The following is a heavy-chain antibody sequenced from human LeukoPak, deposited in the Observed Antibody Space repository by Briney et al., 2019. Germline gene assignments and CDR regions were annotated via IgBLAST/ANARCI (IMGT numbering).Heavy chain of an antibody. CDR3: ARDRGYTFDY. D-gene: IGHD3-22*01. CDR1: GFAFNTYW. J-gene: IGHJ4*02. Sequence: GGSLRLSCAASGFAFNTYWMHWVREAPGKGLVWVSRIKSDGSDTTYTDSVKGRFTISRDNAKNTLYLQMNSLSAEDTAMYFCARDRGYTFDYWGQGTLVTVSS. V-gene: IGHV3-74*01. CDR2: IKSDGSDT.